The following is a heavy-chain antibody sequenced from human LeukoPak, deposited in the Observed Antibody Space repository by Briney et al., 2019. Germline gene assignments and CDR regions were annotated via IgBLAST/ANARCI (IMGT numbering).Heavy chain of an antibody. Sequence: GGSLRLSCSASGFTFSSYAMHWVRQAPGKGLEYVSAISSNGGSTYYADSVKDRFTISRDNSKNTLFLQSSSLRAEDTAVYYCVKVGTATSDNWGQGTLVTVSS. CDR2: ISSNGGST. CDR3: VKVGTATSDN. V-gene: IGHV3-64D*06. D-gene: IGHD1-26*01. J-gene: IGHJ4*02. CDR1: GFTFSSYA.